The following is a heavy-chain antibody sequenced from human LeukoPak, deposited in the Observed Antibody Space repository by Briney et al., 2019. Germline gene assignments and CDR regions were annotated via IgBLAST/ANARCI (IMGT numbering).Heavy chain of an antibody. CDR1: GFTFSTYE. J-gene: IGHJ5*02. CDR2: ISSYGSTI. CDR3: ARSPSYKGWFDP. D-gene: IGHD1-14*01. Sequence: GGSLRLSCTASGFTFSTYEMSWVRQAPGKGLEWDSYISSYGSTIYYADSVKGRFTISRDNAKNSLYLQMNSLRVEDTAVYYCARSPSYKGWFDPWGQGTLVTVSS. V-gene: IGHV3-48*03.